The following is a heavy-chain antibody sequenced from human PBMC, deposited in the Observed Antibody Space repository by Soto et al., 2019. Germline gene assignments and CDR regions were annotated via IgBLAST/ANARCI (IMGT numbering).Heavy chain of an antibody. CDR3: AREWILWFGEYYYYYMDV. Sequence: GASVKVSCKASGYTFTSYDINWVRQATGQGLEWMGWMNPNSGNTGYAQKFQGRVTMTRNTSISTAYMELSSLRSEDTAVYYCAREWILWFGEYYYYYMDVWGKGTTVTVSS. CDR2: MNPNSGNT. CDR1: GYTFTSYD. D-gene: IGHD3-10*01. V-gene: IGHV1-8*01. J-gene: IGHJ6*03.